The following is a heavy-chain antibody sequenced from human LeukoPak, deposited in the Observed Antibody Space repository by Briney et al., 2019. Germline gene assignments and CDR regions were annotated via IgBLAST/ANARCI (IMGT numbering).Heavy chain of an antibody. Sequence: PGRSLRLSCAASGLIFRSYGMHWVRQAPGKGLEWVAVILYDGSNTYYADSVKGRFTISRDNPKNSLYLQMNSLRAEDTAVYYCAREVAEGFDYWGQGTLVTVSS. CDR3: AREVAEGFDY. J-gene: IGHJ4*02. V-gene: IGHV3-30*03. CDR2: ILYDGSNT. CDR1: GLIFRSYG.